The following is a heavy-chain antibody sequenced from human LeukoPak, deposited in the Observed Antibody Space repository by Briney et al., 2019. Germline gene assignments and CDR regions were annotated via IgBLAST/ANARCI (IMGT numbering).Heavy chain of an antibody. CDR3: ARDPRWLTPDCNTIGCYVNWFDP. D-gene: IGHD2-2*01. J-gene: IGHJ5*01. CDR2: IYRSGNT. V-gene: IGHV4-38-2*02. CDR1: GYSISSGFL. Sequence: SETLSLTCAVSGYSISSGFLWGWIRQPPGKGLEWIGSIYRSGNTYYNPSLKSRITMSVDTSKNQFSLKLSSVTAADTAVYYCARDPRWLTPDCNTIGCYVNWFDPWGQGTTVTVSS.